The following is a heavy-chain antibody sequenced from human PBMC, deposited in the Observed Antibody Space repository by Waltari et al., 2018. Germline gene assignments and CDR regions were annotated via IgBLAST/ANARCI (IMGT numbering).Heavy chain of an antibody. CDR2: INIDGGYI. CDR1: GFTFGDYW. J-gene: IGHJ4*02. V-gene: IGHV3-74*01. CDR3: ARKGGRGYPYGPFYYDH. D-gene: IGHD5-18*01. Sequence: EVQLVESGGGLVQPGGSLRLPCAASGFTFGDYWMHWVRQAPGKGLEWVSRINIDGGYISYTDSVKGRFTISRDNAKNTLFLQLNSLRADDTAVYYCARKGGRGYPYGPFYYDHWGQGTLVTVSP.